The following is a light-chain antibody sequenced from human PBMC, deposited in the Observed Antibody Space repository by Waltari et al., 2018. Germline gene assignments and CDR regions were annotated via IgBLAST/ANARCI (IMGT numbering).Light chain of an antibody. J-gene: IGKJ3*01. CDR1: QSVSTS. CDR2: DAS. Sequence: EIVMTQSPATLSLSPGARATLSCRASQSVSTSLAWYQQKPGQPPRLLIYDASHRATGIPDRFSGSGSGTDFTLTISRLEPEDVGLYFCHQETNWSLTFGPGTKLDI. V-gene: IGKV3D-15*01. CDR3: HQETNWSLT.